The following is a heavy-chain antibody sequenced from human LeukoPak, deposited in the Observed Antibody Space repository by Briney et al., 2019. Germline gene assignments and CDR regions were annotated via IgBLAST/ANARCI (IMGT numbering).Heavy chain of an antibody. J-gene: IGHJ4*02. CDR2: INPNSGGT. D-gene: IGHD2-21*02. CDR3: ARDPPAYCGGDCYNY. V-gene: IGHV1-2*02. CDR1: GHTFTGYY. Sequence: GASVKVSCKASGHTFTGYYMHWVRQAPGQGLEWMGWINPNSGGTNYAQKFQGRVTMTRDTSISTAYMELSRLRSDDTAVYYCARDPPAYCGGDCYNYWGQGTLVTVSS.